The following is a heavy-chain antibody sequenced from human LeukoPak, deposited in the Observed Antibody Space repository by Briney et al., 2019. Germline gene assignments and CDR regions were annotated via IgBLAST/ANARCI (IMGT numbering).Heavy chain of an antibody. J-gene: IGHJ4*02. Sequence: SETLSLTCTVSGGSISSYYWNWIRQPPAKGLEWIGYIYYSGTTNYNPSLKSRVSMSVDTSKNQFSLKLSSVTAADTAVYYCARVHLGDYYFDYWGQGTLVTVSS. D-gene: IGHD4-17*01. CDR1: GGSISSYY. CDR3: ARVHLGDYYFDY. CDR2: IYYSGTT. V-gene: IGHV4-59*12.